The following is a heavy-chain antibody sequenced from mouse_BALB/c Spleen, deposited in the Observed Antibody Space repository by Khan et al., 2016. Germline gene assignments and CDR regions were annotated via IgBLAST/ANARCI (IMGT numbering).Heavy chain of an antibody. D-gene: IGHD2-4*01. V-gene: IGHV14-3*02. J-gene: IGHJ3*01. CDR1: GFNIKDTY. CDR2: IDPANDNT. Sequence: VRLQQSGAELVKPGASVKLSCTASGFNIKDTYMHWMIQRPEQGLEWIGRIDPANDNTKYDPKFQGKATITAYTSSNTAYLQLSSLTSEDTAVYYCARSYYDSWFVYWGQGTLVTVSA. CDR3: ARSYYDSWFVY.